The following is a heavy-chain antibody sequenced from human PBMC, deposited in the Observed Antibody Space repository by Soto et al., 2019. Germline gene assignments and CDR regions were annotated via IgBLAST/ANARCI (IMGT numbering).Heavy chain of an antibody. CDR2: ISGSGGST. V-gene: IGHV3-23*01. Sequence: EVQLLESGGGLVQPGGSLRLSCAASGFTFSSYAMRWVRQAPVKGLEWVSAISGSGGSTYYADSVKGRFTISRDNSKNTLYLQMNSLSAEDTAVYYGARRGSGSYYDYWGQGTLVTVSS. J-gene: IGHJ4*02. D-gene: IGHD1-26*01. CDR1: GFTFSSYA. CDR3: ARRGSGSYYDY.